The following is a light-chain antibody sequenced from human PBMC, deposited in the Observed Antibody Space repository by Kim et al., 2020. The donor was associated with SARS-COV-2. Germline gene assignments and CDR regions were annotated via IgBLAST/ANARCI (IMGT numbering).Light chain of an antibody. Sequence: ELTQPPSVSVSPGQTASITCSGYKLGDKYVSWYQQKPGQSPVVVVYQDKQRPSGIPERFSGSNSGNTATLTISGTQAMDEADYYCQAWDSSTHNYVFGAGTKVTVL. V-gene: IGLV3-1*01. CDR1: KLGDKY. CDR3: QAWDSSTHNYV. J-gene: IGLJ1*01. CDR2: QDK.